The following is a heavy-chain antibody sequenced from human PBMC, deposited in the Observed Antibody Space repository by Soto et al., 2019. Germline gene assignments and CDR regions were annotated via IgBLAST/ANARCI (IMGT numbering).Heavy chain of an antibody. Sequence: SETLSLTCTVSGGSISSYYWSWIRQPPGKGLEWIGYIYYSGSTNYNPSLKSRVTISVDTSKNQFSLKLSSVTAADTAVYYCAREQRKEIYFDDWGQGTLVTVSS. D-gene: IGHD6-25*01. CDR1: GGSISSYY. CDR2: IYYSGST. V-gene: IGHV4-59*01. J-gene: IGHJ4*02. CDR3: AREQRKEIYFDD.